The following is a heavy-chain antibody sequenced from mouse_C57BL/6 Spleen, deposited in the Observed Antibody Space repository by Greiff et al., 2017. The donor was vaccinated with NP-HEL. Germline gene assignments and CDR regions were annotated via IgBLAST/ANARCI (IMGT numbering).Heavy chain of an antibody. Sequence: EVQLQQSGPGLVKPSQSLSLTCSVTGYSITSGYYWNWIRQFPGNKLEWMGYISYDGSNNYNPSLKNRISITRDTSKNQFFLKLNSVTTEDTATYYCARQKDDYPWFAYGGQGTLVTVSA. D-gene: IGHD2-4*01. CDR2: ISYDGSN. V-gene: IGHV3-6*01. CDR1: GYSITSGYY. J-gene: IGHJ3*01. CDR3: ARQKDDYPWFAY.